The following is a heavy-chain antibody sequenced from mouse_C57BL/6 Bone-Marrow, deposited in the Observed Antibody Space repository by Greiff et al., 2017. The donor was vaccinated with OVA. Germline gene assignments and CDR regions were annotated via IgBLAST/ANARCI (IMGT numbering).Heavy chain of an antibody. D-gene: IGHD1-1*01. Sequence: EVKLMASGGGLVQPGGSMKLSCVASGFTFSNYWMNWVRQSPEKGLEWVAQIRLKSDNYATHYAESVKGRFTISRDDSKSSVYLKMNNLRAEDTGIYYCTVFYYYGSSFYYYAMDYWGQGTSVTVSS. CDR2: IRLKSDNYAT. CDR3: TVFYYYGSSFYYYAMDY. J-gene: IGHJ4*01. CDR1: GFTFSNYW. V-gene: IGHV6-3*01.